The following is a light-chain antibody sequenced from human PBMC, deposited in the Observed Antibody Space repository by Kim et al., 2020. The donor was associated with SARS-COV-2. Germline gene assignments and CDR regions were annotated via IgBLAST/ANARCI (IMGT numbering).Light chain of an antibody. CDR2: AAS. J-gene: IGKJ2*01. CDR1: QSVSSSY. V-gene: IGKV3-20*01. Sequence: EIVLTQSPGTLSLSPGERATLSCRASQSVSSSYLAWYQQKPGQAPRLLIYAASSRATGIPDRFSCSGSGTDFTLTISRLEPEDFAVYYCQQYGSSPMYTFGQGTKVDIK. CDR3: QQYGSSPMYT.